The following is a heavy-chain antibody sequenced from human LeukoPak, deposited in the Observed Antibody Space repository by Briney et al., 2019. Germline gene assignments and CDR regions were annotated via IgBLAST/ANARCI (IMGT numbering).Heavy chain of an antibody. CDR2: IYSGGST. CDR1: GLTFSSDY. CDR3: ARNWFDP. J-gene: IGHJ5*02. V-gene: IGHV3-53*05. Sequence: GGSLRLSCAASGLTFSSDYMSWVRQAPGKGLEWVSVIYSGGSTYYADSVKGRFTISRDKSKNTVYLQMNSLRFEDTAVYYCARNWFDPWGQGTLVTVSS.